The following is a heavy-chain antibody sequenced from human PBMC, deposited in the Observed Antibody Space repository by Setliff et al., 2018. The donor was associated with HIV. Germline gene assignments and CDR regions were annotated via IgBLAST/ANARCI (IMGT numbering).Heavy chain of an antibody. J-gene: IGHJ1*01. D-gene: IGHD2-21*02. CDR2: INHSGST. CDR3: ASRGIVVVTMSMPDEFFVH. Sequence: SETLSLTCAVYGGSFSGFYWSWIRQPPGKGLEWIGEINHSGSTNYNPSLKSRVTISVDRSRNQFSPTLNSVTAADTATYYCASRGIVVVTMSMPDEFFVHWGHGTLVTV. CDR1: GGSFSGFY. V-gene: IGHV4-34*01.